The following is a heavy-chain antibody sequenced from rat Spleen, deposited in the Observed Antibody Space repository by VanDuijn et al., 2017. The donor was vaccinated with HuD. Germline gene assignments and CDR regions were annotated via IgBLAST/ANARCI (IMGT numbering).Heavy chain of an antibody. D-gene: IGHD1-7*01. J-gene: IGHJ2*01. CDR3: AAAGYGY. CDR1: GFTFSRYW. CDR2: ISNDGGTT. Sequence: EVQLAETGGGLVQPGRSLKLSCVASGFTFSRYWMYWVRQAPGKGLEWVSSISNDGGTTYYPDSVKGRFTISRDNAENTVYLQMNSLRSEDTATYYCAAAGYGYCGQGVMVTVSS. V-gene: IGHV5-58*01.